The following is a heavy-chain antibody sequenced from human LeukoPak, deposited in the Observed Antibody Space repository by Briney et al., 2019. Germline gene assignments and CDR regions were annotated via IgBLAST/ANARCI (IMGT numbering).Heavy chain of an antibody. D-gene: IGHD2-15*01. J-gene: IGHJ3*02. V-gene: IGHV3-9*01. CDR2: ISWNSGSI. Sequence: PGGSLRLSCAASGFTFSSYEMNWVRQAPGKGLEWVSVISWNSGSIGYADSVKGRFTISRDNAKNSLYLQMNSLRAEDTALYYCAKDTGVVGYPDAFDIWGQGTMVTVSS. CDR3: AKDTGVVGYPDAFDI. CDR1: GFTFSSYE.